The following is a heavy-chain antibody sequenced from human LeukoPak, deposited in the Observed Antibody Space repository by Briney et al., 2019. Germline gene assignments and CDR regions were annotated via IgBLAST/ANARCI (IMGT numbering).Heavy chain of an antibody. J-gene: IGHJ4*02. D-gene: IGHD2-21*01. CDR2: IYYSGST. V-gene: IGHV4-39*01. CDR1: GGSISSSSYY. Sequence: SETLSLTCTVSGGSISSSSYYWGWIRQPPGKGLEWIVSIYYSGSTHYNPSRKSRLTISVYTSKNQFSLKLSSVTAADTAVYYCARPLGGIISGHYFDYWGQGTLVTVSS. CDR3: ARPLGGIISGHYFDY.